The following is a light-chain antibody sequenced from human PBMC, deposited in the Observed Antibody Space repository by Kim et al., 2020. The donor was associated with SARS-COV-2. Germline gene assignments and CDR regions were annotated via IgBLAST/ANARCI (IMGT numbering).Light chain of an antibody. CDR2: DVS. V-gene: IGKV1-5*01. CDR3: QQYRSFYT. CDR1: QSLGRW. J-gene: IGKJ2*01. Sequence: LSASLGDRVTITCRASQSLGRWLAWYQQKPGKAPKLLIYDVSTLKTGVPSRFSGNGFETEFTLTISSLQPDDFATYYCQQYRSFYTFGQGTKLEI.